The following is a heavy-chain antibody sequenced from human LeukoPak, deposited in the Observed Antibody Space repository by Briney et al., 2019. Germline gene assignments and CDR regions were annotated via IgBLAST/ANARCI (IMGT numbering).Heavy chain of an antibody. Sequence: GGSLGLSCVASGFTFSSYSMNWVRQAPGKGLEWVSYISSSSSTIYYADSVKGRFTISRDNAKNSLYLQMNSLRAEDTAVYYCARGSYGPDYWGQGTLVTVSS. CDR1: GFTFSSYS. D-gene: IGHD5-18*01. V-gene: IGHV3-48*01. J-gene: IGHJ4*02. CDR2: ISSSSSTI. CDR3: ARGSYGPDY.